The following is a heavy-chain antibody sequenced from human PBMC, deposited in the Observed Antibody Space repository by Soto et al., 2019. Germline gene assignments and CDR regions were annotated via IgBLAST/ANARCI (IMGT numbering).Heavy chain of an antibody. D-gene: IGHD6-19*01. J-gene: IGHJ3*02. CDR1: GYTFTSYY. Sequence: ASVKVSCKASGYTFTSYYMHWVRQAPGQGLEWMGIINPSGGSTSYAQKFQGRVTMTRDTSTSTVYMELSSLRSEDTAVYYCARVKERAYSSGWYDAFDIWGQGTMVTV. V-gene: IGHV1-46*03. CDR3: ARVKERAYSSGWYDAFDI. CDR2: INPSGGST.